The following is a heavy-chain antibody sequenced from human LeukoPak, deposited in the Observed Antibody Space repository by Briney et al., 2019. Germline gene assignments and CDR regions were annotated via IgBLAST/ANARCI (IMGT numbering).Heavy chain of an antibody. D-gene: IGHD1-26*01. V-gene: IGHV3-23*01. CDR3: AKGSGSYSMYYFDY. CDR2: ISGSGGST. Sequence: GGSLRLSCAASGFTFSSYAMSWVRQAPGKGLEWVSAISGSGGSTYYADSVKGRFTISRDNSENTLYLQMNSLRAEDTAVYYCAKGSGSYSMYYFDYWGQGTLVTVSS. J-gene: IGHJ4*02. CDR1: GFTFSSYA.